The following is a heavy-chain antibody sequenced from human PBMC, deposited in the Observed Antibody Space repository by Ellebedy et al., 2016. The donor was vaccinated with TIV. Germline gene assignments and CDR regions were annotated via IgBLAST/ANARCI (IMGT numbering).Heavy chain of an antibody. CDR3: ARAFQYSSGRAFDY. J-gene: IGHJ4*02. Sequence: MPSETLSLTCAVHGGSLSSDYWSWIRQSPEKGLEWIGEINHSGSTSYNPSLKSRVSISVDTPKKQFSLKLSSVTAADTAVYYCARAFQYSSGRAFDYWGQGTLVTVSS. V-gene: IGHV4-34*01. CDR2: INHSGST. D-gene: IGHD6-19*01. CDR1: GGSLSSDY.